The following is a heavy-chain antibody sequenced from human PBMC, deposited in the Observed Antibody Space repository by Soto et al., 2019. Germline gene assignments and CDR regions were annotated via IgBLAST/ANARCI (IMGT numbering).Heavy chain of an antibody. Sequence: QLQLQESGSGLVKPSQTLSLTCAVSGGSISSGDYSWSWIRQPPGKGPEWIGYIYHSGSTYFNPSLKSRVTVSVDRSKNQFSLKLNSVTAADTAVYYCARGLAGFGESLNWFDPWGPGTLVTVSS. V-gene: IGHV4-30-2*01. D-gene: IGHD3-10*01. CDR1: GGSISSGDYS. CDR3: ARGLAGFGESLNWFDP. CDR2: IYHSGST. J-gene: IGHJ5*02.